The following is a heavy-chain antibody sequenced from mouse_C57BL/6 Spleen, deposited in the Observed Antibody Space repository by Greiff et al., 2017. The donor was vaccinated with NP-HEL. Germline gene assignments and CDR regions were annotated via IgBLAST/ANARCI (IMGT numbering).Heavy chain of an antibody. CDR3: AREGRGRGFAY. CDR2: ISNLAYSI. J-gene: IGHJ3*01. Sequence: EVQLVESGGGLVQPGGSLKLSCAASGFTFSDYGLAWVRQAPRKGPEWVAFISNLAYSIYYADTVTGRFTISRENAKNTLYLEMRSLRPEDTAMYYCAREGRGRGFAYWGQGTLVTVSA. D-gene: IGHD1-1*01. CDR1: GFTFSDYG. V-gene: IGHV5-15*01.